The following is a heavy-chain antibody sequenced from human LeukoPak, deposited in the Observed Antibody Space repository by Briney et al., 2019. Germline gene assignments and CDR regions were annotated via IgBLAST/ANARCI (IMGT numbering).Heavy chain of an antibody. CDR1: GFTFSSYA. V-gene: IGHV3-23*01. Sequence: GGSLRLSCAASGFTFSSYAMSWVRQAPGKGLEWVSAISGSGGSTYYADSVKGRFTISRDNSKNTLYLQMNSLRAEDTAVYYCAKGLYDYGDLHNFDYWGQGTLVTVSS. D-gene: IGHD4-17*01. J-gene: IGHJ4*02. CDR2: ISGSGGST. CDR3: AKGLYDYGDLHNFDY.